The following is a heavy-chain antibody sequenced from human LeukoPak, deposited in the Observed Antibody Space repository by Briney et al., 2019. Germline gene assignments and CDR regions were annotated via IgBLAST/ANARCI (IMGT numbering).Heavy chain of an antibody. D-gene: IGHD5-18*01. CDR3: ARVPPYTAMVTSYFDY. CDR1: GGTFSSYA. CDR2: INPNSGGT. V-gene: IGHV1-2*06. J-gene: IGHJ4*02. Sequence: ASVKVSCKASGGTFSSYAINWVRQAPGQGLEWMGRINPNSGGTNYAKKFQGRVTMTRDTSISTAYMELSRLRSDDTAVYYCARVPPYTAMVTSYFDYWGQGTLVTVSS.